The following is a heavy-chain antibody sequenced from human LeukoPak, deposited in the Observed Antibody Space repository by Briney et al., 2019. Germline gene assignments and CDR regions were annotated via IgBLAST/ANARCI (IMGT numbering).Heavy chain of an antibody. J-gene: IGHJ4*02. CDR1: GGTFSSYA. Sequence: ASVKVSCKASGGTFSSYAISWVRQAPGQGLEWMERIIPILGIANYAQKFQGRVTITADKSTSTAYMELSSLRSEDTAVYYCASGSGTMVRGVMFDYWGQGTLVTVSS. V-gene: IGHV1-69*04. CDR2: IIPILGIA. CDR3: ASGSGTMVRGVMFDY. D-gene: IGHD3-10*01.